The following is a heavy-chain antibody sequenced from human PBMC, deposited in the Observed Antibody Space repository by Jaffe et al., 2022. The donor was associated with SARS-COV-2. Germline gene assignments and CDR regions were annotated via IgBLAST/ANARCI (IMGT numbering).Heavy chain of an antibody. D-gene: IGHD4-17*01. CDR2: ISGSGGST. J-gene: IGHJ6*02. CDR1: GFTFSSYA. CDR3: AKMTGAAYGDYVHYYGMDV. Sequence: EVQLLESGGGLVQPGGSLRLSCAASGFTFSSYAMSWVRQAPGKGLEWVSAISGSGGSTYYADSVKGRFTISRDNSKNTLYLQMNSLRAEDTAVYYCAKMTGAAYGDYVHYYGMDVWGQGTTVTVSS. V-gene: IGHV3-23*01.